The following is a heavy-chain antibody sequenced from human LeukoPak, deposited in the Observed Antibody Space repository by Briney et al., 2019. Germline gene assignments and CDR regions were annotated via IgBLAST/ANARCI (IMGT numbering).Heavy chain of an antibody. J-gene: IGHJ4*02. Sequence: GGSLRLSCTVSGFTFGDYAMSWFRQAPGKGLEWVSSISSSSSYIYYADSVKGRFTISRDNAKNSLYLQMNSLRAEDTAVYYCARDLGDFWSGYNDYWGQGTLVTVSS. V-gene: IGHV3-21*01. CDR1: GFTFGDYA. D-gene: IGHD3-3*01. CDR3: ARDLGDFWSGYNDY. CDR2: ISSSSSYI.